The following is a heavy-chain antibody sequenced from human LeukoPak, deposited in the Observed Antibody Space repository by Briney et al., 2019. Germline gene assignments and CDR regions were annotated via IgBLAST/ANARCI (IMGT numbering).Heavy chain of an antibody. CDR1: GFTFSSYS. D-gene: IGHD6-13*01. J-gene: IGHJ4*02. CDR3: AKDRGIAAAGEDNDY. CDR2: ISSSSSTI. V-gene: IGHV3-48*01. Sequence: GGSLRLSCAASGFTFSSYSMNWVRQAPGKGLEWVSYISSSSSTIYYADSVKGRFTISRDNSKNTLYLQMNSLRAEDTAVYYCAKDRGIAAAGEDNDYWGQGTLVTVSS.